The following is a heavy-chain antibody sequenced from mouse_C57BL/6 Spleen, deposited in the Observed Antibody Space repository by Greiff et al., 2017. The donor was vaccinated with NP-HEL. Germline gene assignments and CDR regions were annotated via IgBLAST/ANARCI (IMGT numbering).Heavy chain of an antibody. D-gene: IGHD4-1*01. CDR2: IYPRDGST. J-gene: IGHJ2*01. CDR1: GYTFTSYD. CDR3: ASYWVDY. V-gene: IGHV1-85*01. Sequence: VQLQQSGPELVKPGASVKLSCKASGYTFTSYDINWVKQRPGQGLEWIGWIYPRDGSTKYNEKFKGKATLTVDTSSSTADMELHCLPSEGSAVYFCASYWVDYWGQGTTLTVSS.